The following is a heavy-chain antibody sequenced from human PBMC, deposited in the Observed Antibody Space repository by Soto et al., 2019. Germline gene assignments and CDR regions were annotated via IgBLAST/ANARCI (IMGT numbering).Heavy chain of an antibody. CDR3: AKWNGHGDH. Sequence: EVQLLESGGGLVQPGGSLRLSCAVSGFSFITYGVTWVRQAPGKGLEWVSGVSGGSGTTHYADSVKGRFTITGDTSKITVYLQMDSLRVEDTAVYYGAKWNGHGDHWGQGTLVTVSS. D-gene: IGHD1-1*01. CDR2: VSGGSGTT. V-gene: IGHV3-23*01. J-gene: IGHJ4*02. CDR1: GFSFITYG.